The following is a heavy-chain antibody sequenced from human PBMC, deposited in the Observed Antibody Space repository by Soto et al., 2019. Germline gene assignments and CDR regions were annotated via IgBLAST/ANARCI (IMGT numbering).Heavy chain of an antibody. CDR1: GGSISSGGYY. CDR3: ARENIAVARYGFDY. V-gene: IGHV4-31*03. D-gene: IGHD6-19*01. J-gene: IGHJ4*02. Sequence: QVQLQESGPGLVKPSQTLSLTCTVSGGSISSGGYYWSWIRQHPGKGLEWIGYIYYSGSTYYNPAIKSRITISVNTSKNQFSLKLSSVTPAATAVYYCARENIAVARYGFDYWGQGTLVIVSS. CDR2: IYYSGST.